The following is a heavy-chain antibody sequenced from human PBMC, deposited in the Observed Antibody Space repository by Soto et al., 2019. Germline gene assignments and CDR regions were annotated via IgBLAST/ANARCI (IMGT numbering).Heavy chain of an antibody. CDR2: IGASGNNI. V-gene: IGHV3-23*05. D-gene: IGHD3-16*01. J-gene: IGHJ4*01. Sequence: PGGSLRLSCSASGFTFSSFDMMWVRQAPGKGLEFISSIGASGNNICYSNSVKGCFTISRDNPKNTLYMQCNSLRAEDTAIYYCATIQNWGTVYWGHGTQVTVSS. CDR1: GFTFSSFD. CDR3: ATIQNWGTVY.